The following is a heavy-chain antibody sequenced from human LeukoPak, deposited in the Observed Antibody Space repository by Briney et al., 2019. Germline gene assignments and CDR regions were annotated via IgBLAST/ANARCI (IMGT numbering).Heavy chain of an antibody. Sequence: SETLSLTCTVSGGSISSYYWSWIRQPPGKGLEWIGYIYYSGSTNYNPSLKSRVTISVDTSKNQFFLKLSSVTAADTAVYYCARDKRGLAWFDPWGQGTLVTVSS. D-gene: IGHD3-16*01. J-gene: IGHJ5*02. V-gene: IGHV4-59*01. CDR1: GGSISSYY. CDR2: IYYSGST. CDR3: ARDKRGLAWFDP.